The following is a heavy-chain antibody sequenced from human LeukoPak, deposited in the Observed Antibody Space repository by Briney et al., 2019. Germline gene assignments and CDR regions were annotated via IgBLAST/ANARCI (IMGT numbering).Heavy chain of an antibody. V-gene: IGHV3-21*04. CDR1: GFTFSSYS. CDR3: AKSIIPVIALNYFDY. CDR2: ISSSSSYI. J-gene: IGHJ4*02. Sequence: GGSLRLSCAASGFTFSSYSMNWVRQAPGKGLEWVSSISSSSSYIYYADSVKGRFTISRDNSKNTLYLQMNSLRAEDTAAYYCAKSIIPVIALNYFDYWGQGTLVTVSS. D-gene: IGHD3-22*01.